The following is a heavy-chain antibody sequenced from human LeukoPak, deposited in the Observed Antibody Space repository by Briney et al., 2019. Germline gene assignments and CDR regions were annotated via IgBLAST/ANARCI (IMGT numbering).Heavy chain of an antibody. CDR3: VKEYHSRGFGAYFDY. J-gene: IGHJ4*02. CDR1: KFTFSHYG. D-gene: IGHD3-3*01. CDR2: ISSDGSIK. Sequence: GGSLRLSCTASKFTFSHYGMQWVRQAPGKGLEWVAVISSDGSIKVYADSVKGRFTLSRDNSINTVDLRMNSLRAEDTAVYYCVKEYHSRGFGAYFDYWGQGTLVTVSS. V-gene: IGHV3-30*18.